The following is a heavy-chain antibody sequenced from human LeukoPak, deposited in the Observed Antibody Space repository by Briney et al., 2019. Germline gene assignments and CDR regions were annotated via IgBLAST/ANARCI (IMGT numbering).Heavy chain of an antibody. Sequence: QSGGSLRLSCAASGFTFSSYAMSWVRQAPGKGLEWVSAISGSGGTTYHADSVKGRFTISRDNSKNTLYLQMNSLRAEDTAVYYCAKGGAIVVLTDWYFDLWGRGTLVTVSS. D-gene: IGHD2-21*02. V-gene: IGHV3-23*01. CDR2: ISGSGGTT. J-gene: IGHJ2*01. CDR1: GFTFSSYA. CDR3: AKGGAIVVLTDWYFDL.